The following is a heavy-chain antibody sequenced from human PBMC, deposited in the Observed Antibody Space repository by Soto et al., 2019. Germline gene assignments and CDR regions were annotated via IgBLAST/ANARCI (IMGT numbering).Heavy chain of an antibody. V-gene: IGHV1-69*13. CDR2: IIPIFGTA. D-gene: IGHD2-15*01. CDR3: ARDKGYCSGGSCDAFDI. Sequence: AASVKVSCKASGGTFSSYAISWVRQAPGQGLEWMGGIIPIFGTANYAQKFQGRVTITADESTSTAYMELSSLRSEDTAVYYCARDKGYCSGGSCDAFDIWGQGTMVTVSS. CDR1: GGTFSSYA. J-gene: IGHJ3*02.